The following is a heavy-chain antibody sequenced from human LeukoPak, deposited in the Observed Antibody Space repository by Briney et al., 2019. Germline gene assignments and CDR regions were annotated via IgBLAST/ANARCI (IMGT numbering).Heavy chain of an antibody. V-gene: IGHV4-34*01. D-gene: IGHD3-22*01. CDR1: GGSFSGYY. Sequence: PSETLSLTCAVYGGSFSGYYWSWIRQPPGEGLEWIGEINHSGSTSYNPSLKSRVTISVDTSKNQFSLKLSSVTAADTAVYYCARLYYYDSSGYYYSYYYYMDVWGKGTTVTVSS. CDR2: INHSGST. J-gene: IGHJ6*03. CDR3: ARLYYYDSSGYYYSYYYYMDV.